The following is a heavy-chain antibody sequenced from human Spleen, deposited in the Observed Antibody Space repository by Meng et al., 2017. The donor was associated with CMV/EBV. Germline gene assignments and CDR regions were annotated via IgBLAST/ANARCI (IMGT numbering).Heavy chain of an antibody. CDR1: GYSFTSYW. CDR2: IYPGDSDT. V-gene: IGHV5-51*01. Sequence: KVSCKGSGYSFTSYWIAWVRQMPGKGLEWMGIIYPGDSDTRYSPSFQGQVTMSADKSISTAYLQWSSLKASDTAIYYCARTYCSGGACYSVDYWGQGALVTVSS. J-gene: IGHJ4*02. D-gene: IGHD2-15*01. CDR3: ARTYCSGGACYSVDY.